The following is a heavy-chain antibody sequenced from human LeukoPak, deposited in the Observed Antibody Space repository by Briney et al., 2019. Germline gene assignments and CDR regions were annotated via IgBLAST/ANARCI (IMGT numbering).Heavy chain of an antibody. V-gene: IGHV3-23*01. D-gene: IGHD7-27*01. Sequence: GGSLRLSCAASGFTFSTYTMYWVRHPPGKRLEWVSIIGNNGGGIHYADSAKGRFTISRDNFKNALYLQMNSLRVEDTAVYYCAIDPNWGTHSWGQGVLVTVSS. CDR1: GFTFSTYT. CDR2: IGNNGGGI. CDR3: AIDPNWGTHS. J-gene: IGHJ4*02.